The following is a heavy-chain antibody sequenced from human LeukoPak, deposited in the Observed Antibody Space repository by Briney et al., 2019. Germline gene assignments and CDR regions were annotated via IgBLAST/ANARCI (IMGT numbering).Heavy chain of an antibody. V-gene: IGHV5-51*01. CDR3: ARLRAIAAARNAFDI. D-gene: IGHD6-13*01. CDR1: GYSFTSYW. CDR2: IYPGDSDT. J-gene: IGHJ3*02. Sequence: GESLKISCKGSGYSFTSYWIGWVRQMPGKGLECRGIIYPGDSDTRYSPSFQGQVTISADKSISTAYLQWSSLKASDTAMYYCARLRAIAAARNAFDIWGQGTMVTVSS.